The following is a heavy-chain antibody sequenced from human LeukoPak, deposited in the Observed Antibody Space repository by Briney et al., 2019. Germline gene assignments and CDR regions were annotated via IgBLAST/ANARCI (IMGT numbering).Heavy chain of an antibody. CDR1: AFTFSNYA. CDR3: AKGMNYYASGKTFFDY. CDR2: ISSGGAGT. Sequence: PGGSLRLSCAASAFTFSNYAMSWVRQAPGKGLEWVSTISSGGAGTYYADSVKGRFSISRDNSKNTLSLQMNSLRAEDTAVYYCAKGMNYYASGKTFFDYWGQGTQVTVSS. J-gene: IGHJ4*02. V-gene: IGHV3-23*01. D-gene: IGHD3-10*01.